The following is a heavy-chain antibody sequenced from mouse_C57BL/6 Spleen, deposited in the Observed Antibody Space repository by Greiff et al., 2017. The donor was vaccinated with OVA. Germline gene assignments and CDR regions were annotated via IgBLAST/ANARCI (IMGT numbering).Heavy chain of an antibody. CDR2: IDPSDSYT. V-gene: IGHV1-69*01. Sequence: QVQLQQPGAELVMPGASVKLSCKASGYTFTSYWMHWVKQRPGQGLEWIGEIDPSDSYTNYNQKFKGKSTLTVDKSSSTAYMQLSSLTSEDSAVYYCARSPAPYAMDYWGQGTSVTVSS. CDR1: GYTFTSYW. J-gene: IGHJ4*01. CDR3: ARSPAPYAMDY.